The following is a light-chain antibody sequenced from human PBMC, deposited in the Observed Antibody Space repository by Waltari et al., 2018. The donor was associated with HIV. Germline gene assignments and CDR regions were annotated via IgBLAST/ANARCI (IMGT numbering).Light chain of an antibody. J-gene: IGKJ4*01. V-gene: IGKV1-5*03. Sequence: DIHMNQSPSTLSASVGDRVIITCRANQSIGQWLAWYQQKPGKAPKLLIYKASSLEGGVPSRCSDRAAATEFTRTISSRQPDDFATYYCQQYSAYPLTFGGGTKVEIK. CDR1: QSIGQW. CDR2: KAS. CDR3: QQYSAYPLT.